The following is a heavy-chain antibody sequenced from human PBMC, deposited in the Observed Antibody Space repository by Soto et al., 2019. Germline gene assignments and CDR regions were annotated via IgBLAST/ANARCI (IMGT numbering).Heavy chain of an antibody. CDR1: GGSFSGYY. CDR2: INHSGST. D-gene: IGHD2-15*01. CDR3: ASFGGRRDKAFDH. J-gene: IGHJ4*02. Sequence: SETLSLTCAVYGGSFSGYYWSWIRQPPGKGLEWIGEINHSGSTNYNPSLKSRVTISVDTSKNQFSLKLSSVTAADTAVYYCASFGGRRDKAFDHWGQGTLVNAS. V-gene: IGHV4-34*01.